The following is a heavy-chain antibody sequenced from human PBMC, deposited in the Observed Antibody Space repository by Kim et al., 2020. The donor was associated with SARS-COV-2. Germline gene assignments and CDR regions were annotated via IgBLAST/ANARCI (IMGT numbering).Heavy chain of an antibody. CDR3: ARGQLWFDY. V-gene: IGHV4-61*03. CDR2: SGGT. J-gene: IGHJ4*02. Sequence: SGGTNYHPSLTPRVTISVDTSKNPFSLKLSSVTAADTAVYYCARGQLWFDYWGQGTLVTVSS. D-gene: IGHD5-18*01.